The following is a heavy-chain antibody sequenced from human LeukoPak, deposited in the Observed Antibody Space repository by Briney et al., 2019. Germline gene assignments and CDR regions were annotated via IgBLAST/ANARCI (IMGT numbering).Heavy chain of an antibody. CDR1: GGSFNNYY. CDR3: ARVQAAGDGYYFDF. J-gene: IGHJ4*02. D-gene: IGHD7-27*01. Sequence: PSETLSLTCAVYGGSFNNYYWSWIRHPPGKGLEWIGEINHSGSTNYNPSLRSRVTITADTSKHHFSLKLTSVSAADTAVYYCARVQAAGDGYYFDFWGQGTLVTVSS. V-gene: IGHV4-34*01. CDR2: INHSGST.